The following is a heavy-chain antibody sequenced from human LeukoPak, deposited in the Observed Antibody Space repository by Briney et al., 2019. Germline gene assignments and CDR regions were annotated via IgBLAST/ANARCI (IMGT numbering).Heavy chain of an antibody. V-gene: IGHV1-2*02. J-gene: IGHJ5*02. Sequence: ASVKVSCKASGYTFTGYYMHWVRQAPGQGLEWMGWINPNSGGTNYAQKFQGRVTMTRDTSISTAYMELSRLRSDDTAVYYCARVGYYGSGSYQVRFDPWGQGTLVTVSS. D-gene: IGHD3-10*01. CDR1: GYTFTGYY. CDR2: INPNSGGT. CDR3: ARVGYYGSGSYQVRFDP.